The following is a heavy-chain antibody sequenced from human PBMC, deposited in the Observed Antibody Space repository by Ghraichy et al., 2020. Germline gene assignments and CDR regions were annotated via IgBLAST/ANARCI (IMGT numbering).Heavy chain of an antibody. D-gene: IGHD3-22*01. CDR1: GGTFSSYT. J-gene: IGHJ3*02. Sequence: SVKVSCKASGGTFSSYTISWVRQAPGQGLEWMGRIIPILGIANYAQKFQGRVTITADKSTSTAYMELSSLRSEDTAVYYCASCDSSGYVGDDAFDIWGQGTMVTVSS. CDR3: ASCDSSGYVGDDAFDI. V-gene: IGHV1-69*02. CDR2: IIPILGIA.